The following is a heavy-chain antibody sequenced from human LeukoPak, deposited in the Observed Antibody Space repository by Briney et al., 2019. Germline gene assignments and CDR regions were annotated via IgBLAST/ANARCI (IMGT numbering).Heavy chain of an antibody. D-gene: IGHD2-15*01. Sequence: ASVKVSCKASGGTFSSYAISWVRQAPGQGLEWMGGIIPIFGTANYAQKFQSRVTITTDESTNTAYMELSSPRSEDTAVYYCARVEVVPAPKNWFDPWGQGTLVTVSS. J-gene: IGHJ5*02. V-gene: IGHV1-69*05. CDR3: ARVEVVPAPKNWFDP. CDR1: GGTFSSYA. CDR2: IIPIFGTA.